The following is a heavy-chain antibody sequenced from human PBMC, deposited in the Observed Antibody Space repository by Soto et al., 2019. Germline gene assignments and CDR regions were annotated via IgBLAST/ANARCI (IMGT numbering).Heavy chain of an antibody. V-gene: IGHV3-11*01. Sequence: GGSLRLSCAASGFTFSDYYMSWIRQAPGKGLYWVSYISSSGSTIYYADSVKGRFTISRDNAKNSLYLQMNSLRAEDTAVYYCARDLNRQLAVFYYYYGMDVWGQGTTVTVSS. CDR3: ARDLNRQLAVFYYYYGMDV. CDR2: ISSSGSTI. CDR1: GFTFSDYY. D-gene: IGHD6-6*01. J-gene: IGHJ6*02.